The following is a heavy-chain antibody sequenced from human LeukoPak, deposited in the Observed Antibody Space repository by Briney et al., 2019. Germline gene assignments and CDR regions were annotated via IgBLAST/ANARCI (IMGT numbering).Heavy chain of an antibody. Sequence: GGSLRLSCAASGFTFSSYSMNWVRQAPGKGLEWVSSISSSSSYIYYADSVKGRFTISRDNAKNSLYLQMNSLRAEDTAVYYCARSWLGSYWYYGKDVWGQGTTVTVSS. CDR2: ISSSSSYI. V-gene: IGHV3-21*01. CDR3: ARSWLGSYWYYGKDV. D-gene: IGHD5-18*01. J-gene: IGHJ6*02. CDR1: GFTFSSYS.